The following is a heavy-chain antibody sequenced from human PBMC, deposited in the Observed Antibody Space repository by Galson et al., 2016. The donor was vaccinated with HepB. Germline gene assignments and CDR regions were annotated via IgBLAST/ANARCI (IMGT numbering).Heavy chain of an antibody. D-gene: IGHD3-10*01. CDR3: AKELVRSAFDL. CDR2: ISTTVGTI. V-gene: IGHV3-48*02. J-gene: IGHJ3*01. Sequence: SLRLSCAASGFPLSSSGINWVRQAPGKGLQWLSYISTTVGTIYYADSVMGRFTISRDNAKNLVYLQMDSLTDEDTAVYYCAKELVRSAFDLWGQGTMVTVSS. CDR1: GFPLSSSG.